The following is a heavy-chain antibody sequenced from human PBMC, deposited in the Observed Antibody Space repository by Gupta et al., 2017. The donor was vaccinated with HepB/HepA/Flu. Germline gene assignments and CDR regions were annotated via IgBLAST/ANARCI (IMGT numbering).Heavy chain of an antibody. CDR2: ISGSGGRT. J-gene: IGHJ4*02. D-gene: IGHD3-16*01. CDR3: AKGGSVGEYYFDY. V-gene: IGHV3-23*01. CDR1: GFTFSSYA. Sequence: EVQLLESGGGLVQPGGSLRLSCAAYGFTFSSYAMSGVRQAPGKGLEWVSAISGSGGRTYYAVAVKGRFTISRDNSKNTMYLQMKRLRAEDTAVYYFAKGGSVGEYYFDYGGQGTLVTVYS.